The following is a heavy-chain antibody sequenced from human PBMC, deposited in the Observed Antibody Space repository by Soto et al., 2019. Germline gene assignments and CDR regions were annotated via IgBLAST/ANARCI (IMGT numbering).Heavy chain of an antibody. D-gene: IGHD3-10*01. CDR2: INDSGNI. CDR1: GGSFSGYQ. J-gene: IGHJ6*03. CDR3: ARGLILWFGELSRRGGYYDYVDV. Sequence: QVQLQQWGAGLLKPSETLSLTCAVYGGSFSGYQWSWIRQTPGKGLEWIGEINDSGNINYNPSLRSRVTNLVDTAKKQISQKLSSVTAADTVVYCCARGLILWFGELSRRGGYYDYVDVLSKGTTFTVSS. V-gene: IGHV4-34*01.